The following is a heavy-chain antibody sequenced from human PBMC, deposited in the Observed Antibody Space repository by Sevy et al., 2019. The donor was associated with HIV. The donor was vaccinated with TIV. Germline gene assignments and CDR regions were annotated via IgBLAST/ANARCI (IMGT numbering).Heavy chain of an antibody. V-gene: IGHV3-23*01. Sequence: GGSLRLSCKASGFNFNNYAMSWVRQAPGKGLEWVSTISGSGGRTYTAESVRGRLTNSRDNSKRTVYLQMNSLRGDDTAIYYCAKDPYSSGEYFQKWGQGARVTVSS. CDR2: ISGSGGRT. CDR3: AKDPYSSGEYFQK. J-gene: IGHJ1*01. D-gene: IGHD3-22*01. CDR1: GFNFNNYA.